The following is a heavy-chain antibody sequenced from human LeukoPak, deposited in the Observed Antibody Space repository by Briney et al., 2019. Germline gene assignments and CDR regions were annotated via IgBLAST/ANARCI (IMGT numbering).Heavy chain of an antibody. J-gene: IGHJ4*02. V-gene: IGHV4-39*01. Sequence: PSETLSLTCTVSGGSISSSSYYWGWIRQPPGKGLEWIGSIYYSGSTYYNPSLKSRVTISVDTSKNQFSLKLSSVTAADTAVYYCARVGRPYSPPIRYFDYWGQGTLVTVSS. CDR1: GGSISSSSYY. D-gene: IGHD5-18*01. CDR2: IYYSGST. CDR3: ARVGRPYSPPIRYFDY.